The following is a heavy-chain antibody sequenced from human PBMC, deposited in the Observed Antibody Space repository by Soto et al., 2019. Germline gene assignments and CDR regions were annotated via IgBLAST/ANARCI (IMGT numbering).Heavy chain of an antibody. Sequence: WASVKVSCKVSGYTLTELSMHWVRQAPGKGLEWMGGFDPEDGETIYAQKFQGRVTMTEDTSTDTAYMELSSLRSEDTAVYYCATAGITMVRGGFDYWGQGTLVTVSS. J-gene: IGHJ4*02. CDR3: ATAGITMVRGGFDY. CDR1: GYTLTELS. V-gene: IGHV1-24*01. D-gene: IGHD3-10*01. CDR2: FDPEDGET.